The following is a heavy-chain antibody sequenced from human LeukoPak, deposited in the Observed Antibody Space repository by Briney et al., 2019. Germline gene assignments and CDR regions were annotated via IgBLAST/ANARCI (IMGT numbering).Heavy chain of an antibody. CDR1: GFAVSDNY. Sequence: PGGSLRPSCTASGFAVSDNYMAWVRQAPGKGLEWVSVVYSGGNTYYADSVEGRFTISRDNSKNTLYLQMNSLRVEDTAVYYCAKDLETHDTSACWGQGTLVTVSS. CDR2: VYSGGNT. CDR3: AKDLETHDTSAC. D-gene: IGHD3-22*01. V-gene: IGHV3-53*01. J-gene: IGHJ4*02.